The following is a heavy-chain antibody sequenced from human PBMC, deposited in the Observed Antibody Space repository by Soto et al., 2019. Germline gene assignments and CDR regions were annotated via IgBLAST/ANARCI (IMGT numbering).Heavy chain of an antibody. Sequence: APVKVSCKVSGYTLTELSMHWVRQAPGKGLEWMGGFDPEDGETIYAQKFQGRVTMTEDTSTDTAYMELSSLRSEDTAVYYCATSRYSGSYYYFDYWGQGTLVTVSS. CDR1: GYTLTELS. V-gene: IGHV1-24*01. J-gene: IGHJ4*02. CDR2: FDPEDGET. D-gene: IGHD1-26*01. CDR3: ATSRYSGSYYYFDY.